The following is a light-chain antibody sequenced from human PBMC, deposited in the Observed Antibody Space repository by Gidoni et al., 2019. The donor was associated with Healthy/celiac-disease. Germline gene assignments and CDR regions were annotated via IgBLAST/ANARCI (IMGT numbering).Light chain of an antibody. CDR3: QQYGSSPS. V-gene: IGKV3-20*01. CDR1: QSVSSSY. Sequence: EIVLTQSPGTLSLSPGDRATLSCRARQSVSSSYLAWYQQKPGQAPRLLIYGASSRATGIPDRFSGSGSGTDFTLTISRLEPEDFAVYYCQQYGSSPSFGQGTRLEIK. CDR2: GAS. J-gene: IGKJ5*01.